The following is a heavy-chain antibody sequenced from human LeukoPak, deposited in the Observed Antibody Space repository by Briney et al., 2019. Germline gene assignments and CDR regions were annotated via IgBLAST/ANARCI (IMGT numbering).Heavy chain of an antibody. V-gene: IGHV3-23*01. CDR3: AKGMSATSGYLELDY. J-gene: IGHJ4*02. CDR2: ISGSGGNT. Sequence: QAGGPLRLSCAASVFTFSSYDMSWVRQAPGKGLEWVRVISGSGGNTYSADSVQGRCTIYRDNSKNTLYLQMHRLRAEDTAVYYCAKGMSATSGYLELDYWGQGTLVTVSS. D-gene: IGHD3-22*01. CDR1: VFTFSSYD.